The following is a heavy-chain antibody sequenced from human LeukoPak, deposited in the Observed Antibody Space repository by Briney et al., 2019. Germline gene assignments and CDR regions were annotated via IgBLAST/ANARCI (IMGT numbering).Heavy chain of an antibody. CDR1: GYTFTSYD. Sequence: ASVKVSCKASGYTFTSYDINWVRQATGQGLEWMGWMNPNSGNTGYAQKFQGRVTMTGNTSISTAYMELSSLRSEDTAVYYCATDPRLDYYDSSGYYSYWGQGTLVTVSS. V-gene: IGHV1-8*01. D-gene: IGHD3-22*01. CDR2: MNPNSGNT. J-gene: IGHJ4*02. CDR3: ATDPRLDYYDSSGYYSY.